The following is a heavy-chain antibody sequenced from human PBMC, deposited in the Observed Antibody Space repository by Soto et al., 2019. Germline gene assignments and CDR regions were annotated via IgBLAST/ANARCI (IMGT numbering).Heavy chain of an antibody. Sequence: ASVKVSCKAYGGTFSSSAISWVRQAPGQGLEWMGIISPDGGRTSYAQKFQGRVTMTRDMSTSTVYMELSSLRSEDTAVYYCATRDPGHYWGQGTLVTVSS. CDR2: ISPDGGRT. CDR3: ATRDPGHY. J-gene: IGHJ4*02. CDR1: GGTFSSSA. V-gene: IGHV1-46*01.